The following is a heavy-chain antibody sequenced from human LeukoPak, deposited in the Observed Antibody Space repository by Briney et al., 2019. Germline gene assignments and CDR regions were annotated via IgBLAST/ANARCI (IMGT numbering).Heavy chain of an antibody. CDR3: ARTRMVRGASNWFDP. Sequence: GESLKISCEGSGYSFTSYWIGWVRQMPGKGLEWMGIIYPGDSDTRYSPSFQGQVTISADKSISTAYLQWSSLKASDTAMYYCARTRMVRGASNWFDPWGQGTLVTVSS. D-gene: IGHD3-10*01. V-gene: IGHV5-51*01. CDR1: GYSFTSYW. CDR2: IYPGDSDT. J-gene: IGHJ5*02.